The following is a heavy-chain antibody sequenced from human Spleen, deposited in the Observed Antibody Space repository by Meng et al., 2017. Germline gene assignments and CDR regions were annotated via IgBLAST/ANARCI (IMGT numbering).Heavy chain of an antibody. Sequence: QVQLQESGPGLVKPSGTLSLTCGVSGGSISSSNWWTWVRQPPGKGLEWIGEIYHSGSTNYSPSLKSRVTLSVDKSKNQFSLKLRSVTAADTAVYYCARDYWGSLDYWGQGILVTVSS. V-gene: IGHV4-4*02. CDR3: ARDYWGSLDY. J-gene: IGHJ4*02. CDR2: IYHSGST. D-gene: IGHD7-27*01. CDR1: GGSISSSNW.